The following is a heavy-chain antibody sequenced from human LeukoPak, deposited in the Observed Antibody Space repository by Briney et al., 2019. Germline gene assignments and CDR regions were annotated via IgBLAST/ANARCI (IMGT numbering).Heavy chain of an antibody. CDR3: ATAQNSRYELTFNWFDP. V-gene: IGHV1-24*01. CDR1: GYTLTELS. D-gene: IGHD5-12*01. Sequence: ASVKVSCKVSGYTLTELSMHWVRQAPGKGLEWMGGFDPEDGETIYAQKFQGRVTMTEDTSTDTAYMELSSLRSEDTAVYYCATAQNSRYELTFNWFDPWGQGTLVTVSS. J-gene: IGHJ5*02. CDR2: FDPEDGET.